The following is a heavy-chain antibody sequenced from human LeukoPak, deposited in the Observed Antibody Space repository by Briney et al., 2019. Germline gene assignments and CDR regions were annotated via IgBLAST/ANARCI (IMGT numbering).Heavy chain of an antibody. Sequence: GGSLRLSCAASGFTFSSYWLTWVRQAPGKGLEWVANIKQDGSEKFYVDSVKGRFTISRDNAKNSLYLQMNSLRAEDTAVYYCARGGYYYDSSGYLGHDYWGQGTLVTVSS. J-gene: IGHJ4*02. V-gene: IGHV3-7*04. CDR3: ARGGYYYDSSGYLGHDY. CDR1: GFTFSSYW. CDR2: IKQDGSEK. D-gene: IGHD3-22*01.